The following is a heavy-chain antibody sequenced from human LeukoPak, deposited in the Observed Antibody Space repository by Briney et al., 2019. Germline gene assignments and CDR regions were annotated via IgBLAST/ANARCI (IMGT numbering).Heavy chain of an antibody. CDR2: IYYSGST. J-gene: IGHJ4*02. CDR1: GGSISSSSYY. Sequence: PSETLSLTCTVSGGSISSSSYYWGWIRQPPGKGLEWIGYIYYSGSTNYNPSLKSRVTISVDTSKNQFSLKLSSVTAADTAVYYCARTGGYSYGYAFDYWGQGTLVTVSS. CDR3: ARTGGYSYGYAFDY. V-gene: IGHV4-61*05. D-gene: IGHD5-18*01.